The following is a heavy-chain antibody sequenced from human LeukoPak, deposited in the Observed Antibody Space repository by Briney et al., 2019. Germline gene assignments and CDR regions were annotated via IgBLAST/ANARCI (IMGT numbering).Heavy chain of an antibody. Sequence: PSETLSLTCTVSGGSISSGGYYWSWIRQHPGKGLEWIGYIYYSGSTYYNPSLKSRVTISVDTSKNQFSLKLSSVTAADTAVYYCARDRDYYDSSGYSGYFDYRGQGTLVTVSS. J-gene: IGHJ4*02. CDR2: IYYSGST. CDR1: GGSISSGGYY. CDR3: ARDRDYYDSSGYSGYFDY. D-gene: IGHD3-22*01. V-gene: IGHV4-31*03.